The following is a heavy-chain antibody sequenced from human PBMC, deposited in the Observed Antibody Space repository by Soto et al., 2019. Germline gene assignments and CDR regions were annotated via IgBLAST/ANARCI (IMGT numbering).Heavy chain of an antibody. V-gene: IGHV4-39*01. CDR1: GGSISSSSYY. D-gene: IGHD1-1*01. CDR3: ARRVGTMYFDY. CDR2: IYYSGST. J-gene: IGHJ4*02. Sequence: QLQLQESGPGLVKPSETLSLTCTVSGGSISSSSYYWGWIRQPPGKGLEWIGSIYYSGSTYYNPSLKSRVTISVDTSKNQFSLKLSSVTAADTAVYYCARRVGTMYFDYWGQGTLVTVSS.